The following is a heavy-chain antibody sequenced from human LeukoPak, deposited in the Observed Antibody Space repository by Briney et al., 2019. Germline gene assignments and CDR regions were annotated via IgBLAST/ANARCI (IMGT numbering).Heavy chain of an antibody. J-gene: IGHJ5*02. Sequence: GGSLRLSSTASGFSFSENFMGWIRQAPGKGLQWVSYISSGGDVIYSSDAVKGRFSISRDNSKRSLYLQMNRLRVDDPAVYFFARGAYGWSFNPWGERPVVSVSS. CDR2: ISSGGDVI. V-gene: IGHV3-11*01. CDR3: ARGAYGWSFNP. CDR1: GFSFSENF. D-gene: IGHD3-10*01.